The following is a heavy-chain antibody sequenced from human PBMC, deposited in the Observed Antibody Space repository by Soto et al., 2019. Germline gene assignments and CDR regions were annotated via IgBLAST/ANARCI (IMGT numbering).Heavy chain of an antibody. CDR2: VHSSGIT. V-gene: IGHV4-61*01. J-gene: IGHJ5*02. Sequence: SETLSLTCTVSGGSVSNDNFYWSWIRQPPGKGLEWIGYVHSSGITNYNPSLRRRVTISVDTSRNQFSLRLSSVTAADTAVYYCARGLTMGQLPSHFDHWGQGTLVTVS. CDR1: GGSVSNDNFY. CDR3: ARGLTMGQLPSHFDH. D-gene: IGHD3-16*01.